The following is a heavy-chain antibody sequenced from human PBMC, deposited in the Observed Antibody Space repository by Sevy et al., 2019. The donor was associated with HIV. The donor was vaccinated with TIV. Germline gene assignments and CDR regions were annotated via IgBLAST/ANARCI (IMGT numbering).Heavy chain of an antibody. D-gene: IGHD1-26*01. CDR2: IIPILAIT. J-gene: IGHJ4*02. CDR1: GGTFSSYA. CDR3: ARVGDLLESYFHN. V-gene: IGHV1-69*10. Sequence: ASVKVSCKASGGTFSSYAISWVRQAPGQGLEWMGGIIPILAITDYAQKFQGRVSITADKSTNTAYMELSSLRSEDTAVYYCARVGDLLESYFHNWGQGTLVTVSS.